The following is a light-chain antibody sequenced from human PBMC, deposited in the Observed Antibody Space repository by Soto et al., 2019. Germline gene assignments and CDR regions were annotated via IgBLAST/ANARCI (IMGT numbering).Light chain of an antibody. Sequence: PGERATHSCRASQSVSSRNLAWYQQKPGQAPRLLIYGASSRASGIPDRFSGSGSGTDFNFTISRLEPEDFAVYYCQQYGSSPWTFGQGTKVEIK. V-gene: IGKV3-20*01. CDR2: GAS. CDR1: QSVSSRN. J-gene: IGKJ1*01. CDR3: QQYGSSPWT.